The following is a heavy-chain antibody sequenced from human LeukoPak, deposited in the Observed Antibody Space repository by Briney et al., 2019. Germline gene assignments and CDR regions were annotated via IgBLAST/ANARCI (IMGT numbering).Heavy chain of an antibody. Sequence: GGSLRLSCAASGFPFSDYYMSWIRQAPGKGLEWVSYISSSSSYTNYADSVKGRFTISRDNAKNSLYLQMNSLRAEDTAVYYCARIYGSGSYHPFDPWGQGTLVTVSS. CDR2: ISSSSSYT. CDR3: ARIYGSGSYHPFDP. J-gene: IGHJ5*02. D-gene: IGHD3-10*01. CDR1: GFPFSDYY. V-gene: IGHV3-11*06.